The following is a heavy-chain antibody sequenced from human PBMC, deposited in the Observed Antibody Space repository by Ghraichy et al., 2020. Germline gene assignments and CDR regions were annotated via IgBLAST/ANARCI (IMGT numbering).Heavy chain of an antibody. Sequence: GGSLRLSCAASGFTFDDYAMHWVRQAPGKGLEWVSGISWNSGSIGYADSVKGRFTISRDNAKNSLYLQMNRLRAEDTALYYCAKGRRVTPFGYFDYWGQGTLVTVSS. D-gene: IGHD2-21*02. CDR3: AKGRRVTPFGYFDY. CDR1: GFTFDDYA. CDR2: ISWNSGSI. V-gene: IGHV3-9*01. J-gene: IGHJ4*02.